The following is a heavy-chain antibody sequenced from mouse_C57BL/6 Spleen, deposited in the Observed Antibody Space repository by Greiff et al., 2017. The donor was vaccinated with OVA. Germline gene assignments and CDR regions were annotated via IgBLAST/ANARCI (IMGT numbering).Heavy chain of an antibody. D-gene: IGHD3-2*02. CDR2: ISDGGSYT. CDR3: ARDGGSGYVAY. V-gene: IGHV5-4*01. Sequence: EVKVEESGGGLVKPGGSLKLSCAASGFTFSSYAMSWVRQTPEKRLEWVATISDGGSYTYYPDNVKGRFTISRDNAKNNLYLQMSHLKSEDTAMYYCARDGGSGYVAYWGQGTLVTVSA. CDR1: GFTFSSYA. J-gene: IGHJ3*01.